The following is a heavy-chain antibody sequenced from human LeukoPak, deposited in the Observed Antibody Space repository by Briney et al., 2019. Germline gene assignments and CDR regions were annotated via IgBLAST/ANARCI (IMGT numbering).Heavy chain of an antibody. Sequence: ASVKVSCKASGYTFTRYGISWVRQAPGQGLAWMGWISAYNGNTNYAQKLQGRVTMTTDTSTSTAYMELRSLRSYDTAVYYCARDHIVPNWFDPWGQGTLVTVSS. J-gene: IGHJ5*02. CDR3: ARDHIVPNWFDP. V-gene: IGHV1-18*01. D-gene: IGHD2-8*01. CDR2: ISAYNGNT. CDR1: GYTFTRYG.